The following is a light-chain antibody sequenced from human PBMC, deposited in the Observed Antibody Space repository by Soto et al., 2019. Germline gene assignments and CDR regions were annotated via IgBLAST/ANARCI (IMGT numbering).Light chain of an antibody. Sequence: QSALTQPASVSGSPGQSITISCTGTSSDVGGYDYVSWYQLHPGKAPKLMVFEVSNRPSGVSYRFSGSKSGNTASLTISGLQAEDEADYFCSSYTSSTTRVFGGGTKLTVL. CDR1: SSDVGGYDY. CDR3: SSYTSSTTRV. CDR2: EVS. J-gene: IGLJ2*01. V-gene: IGLV2-14*01.